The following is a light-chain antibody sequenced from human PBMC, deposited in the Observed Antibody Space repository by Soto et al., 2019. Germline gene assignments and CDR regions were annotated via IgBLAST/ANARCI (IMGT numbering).Light chain of an antibody. CDR2: RNN. CDR1: SSSIGSNH. CDR3: ATWDDSLSGSWM. V-gene: IGLV1-47*01. J-gene: IGLJ3*02. Sequence: QSVLTQPPSASGTPGQRVTISCSGTSSSIGSNHVYWYQQFPGTAPKLLIYRNNQRPSGVPDRFSGFKSGTSASLAISGLRSEDEADYYCATWDDSLSGSWMFAGGTQLTVL.